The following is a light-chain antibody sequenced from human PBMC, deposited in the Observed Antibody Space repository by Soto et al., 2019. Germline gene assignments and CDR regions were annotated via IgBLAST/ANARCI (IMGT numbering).Light chain of an antibody. CDR3: QQFDTSPPST. J-gene: IGKJ5*01. Sequence: EIVLTQSPGTLSLSPGERATLSCKASHSVSSSYSAWYQQKPDQAPRLLIYGASSRATGIPDRFSGSGSGTDFTLTISRLEPEDFAVYYCQQFDTSPPSTFGQGTRLEIK. CDR2: GAS. CDR1: HSVSSSY. V-gene: IGKV3-20*01.